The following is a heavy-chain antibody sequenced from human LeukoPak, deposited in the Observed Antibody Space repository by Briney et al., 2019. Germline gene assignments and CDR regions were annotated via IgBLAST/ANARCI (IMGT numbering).Heavy chain of an antibody. J-gene: IGHJ4*02. D-gene: IGHD2-15*01. V-gene: IGHV4-59*01. Sequence: PSETLSLTCSVSGDSINSNYSSWIRQPPGKGLEWIGYIYYGGSTNYNPSLKSRVSMSVDTSKNQFSLNLSSVTTADTAVYHCARLLAGCPGGRCRAHFDYWGQGTLVTVPS. CDR1: GDSINSNY. CDR3: ARLLAGCPGGRCRAHFDY. CDR2: IYYGGST.